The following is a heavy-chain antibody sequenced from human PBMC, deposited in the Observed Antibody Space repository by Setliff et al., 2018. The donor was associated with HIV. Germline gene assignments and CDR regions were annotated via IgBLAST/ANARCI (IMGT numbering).Heavy chain of an antibody. Sequence: GASVKVSCKAFGYSFTSYFLHWVRQAPGQGLEWLGIIDPNGGATNNAQKLQGRLTVTTDTSTSTLYMELSNLRSDDTAVYYCARAGGGATDQAFDIWGQGTVVTVS. CDR1: GYSFTSYF. CDR3: ARAGGGATDQAFDI. J-gene: IGHJ3*02. V-gene: IGHV1-46*01. D-gene: IGHD2-2*01. CDR2: IDPNGGAT.